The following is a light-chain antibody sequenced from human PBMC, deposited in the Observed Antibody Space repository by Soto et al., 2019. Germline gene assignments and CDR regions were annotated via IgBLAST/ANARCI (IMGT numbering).Light chain of an antibody. CDR1: QSISNS. CDR2: AAS. V-gene: IGKV1-39*01. CDR3: QLRAT. J-gene: IGKJ4*01. Sequence: IQMTQSPSSLSASVGDRVTITCRASQSISNSLNWYQQKSGKAPKLLIYAASNLQSGVPSRFSVRGSGTDFTLSISSLQPEDFATYYGQLRATLGGGTEVGIK.